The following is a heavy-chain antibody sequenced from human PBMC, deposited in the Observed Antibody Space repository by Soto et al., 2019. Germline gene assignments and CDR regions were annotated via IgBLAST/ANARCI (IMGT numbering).Heavy chain of an antibody. Sequence: ASVKVSCKVSGYTLTELSMHWVRQAPGKGLEWMGGFDPEDGETIYAQKFQGRVTMTEDTSTDTAYMKLSSLRSEDTAVYYCATDLRPLLGYFYGVVADYYYYGMDVWGQGTTVTVSS. CDR2: FDPEDGET. V-gene: IGHV1-24*01. J-gene: IGHJ6*02. CDR1: GYTLTELS. D-gene: IGHD2-15*01. CDR3: ATDLRPLLGYFYGVVADYYYYGMDV.